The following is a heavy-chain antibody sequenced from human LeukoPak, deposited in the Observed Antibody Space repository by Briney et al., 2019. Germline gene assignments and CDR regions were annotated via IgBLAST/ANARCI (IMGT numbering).Heavy chain of an antibody. CDR2: IYHSGST. CDR3: ARIPTNAVPAAHNGFDI. D-gene: IGHD2-2*01. Sequence: SETLSLTCTVSGYSISSGYYWGWIRQPPGKGLEWIGSIYHSGSTYYNPSLKSRVTISVDTSKNQFSLKLSSVTATDTAVYYCARIPTNAVPAAHNGFDIWGQGTMLTVSS. CDR1: GYSISSGYY. V-gene: IGHV4-38-2*02. J-gene: IGHJ3*02.